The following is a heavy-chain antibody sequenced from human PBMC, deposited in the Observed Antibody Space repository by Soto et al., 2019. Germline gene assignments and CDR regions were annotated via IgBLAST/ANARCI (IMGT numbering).Heavy chain of an antibody. V-gene: IGHV3-30*04. Sequence: QVQLEESGGGVVQPGRSLRLSCVASGFIFSTYAMYWVRQAPGKGLEWVTFISYEGSKKDYADSVKGRFTIPRDNSKNTVYLQMNSLRPEDTAVYYCATNLKFFDWMGFYGMDVWGQGTTVTVSS. J-gene: IGHJ6*02. CDR3: ATNLKFFDWMGFYGMDV. CDR2: ISYEGSKK. D-gene: IGHD3-9*01. CDR1: GFIFSTYA.